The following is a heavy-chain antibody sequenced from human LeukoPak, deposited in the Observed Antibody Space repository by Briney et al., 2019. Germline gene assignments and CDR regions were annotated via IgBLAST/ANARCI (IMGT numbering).Heavy chain of an antibody. CDR3: TRDMRCSGGSCYDAFDF. J-gene: IGHJ3*01. CDR2: IYYSGST. D-gene: IGHD2-15*01. Sequence: PSETLSLTCTVSSGSISSYYWSWIRQPPGKGLEWIGYIYYSGSTNYNPSLKSRVTISVDTSKNQFSLKLSSVTAADTAAYYSTRDMRCSGGSCYDAFDFCGQGSMVTVSS. V-gene: IGHV4-59*01. CDR1: SGSISSYY.